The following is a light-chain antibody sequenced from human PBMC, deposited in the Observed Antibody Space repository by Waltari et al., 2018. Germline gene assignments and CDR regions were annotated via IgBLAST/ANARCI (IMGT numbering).Light chain of an antibody. CDR2: GAA. Sequence: EIVLTQSPGTLSLSPGERATLSCRASQSVSSSYLAWYQQTPGQAPTLLIVGAASRATGIPDRFSGSRSGTDVTLTISRLEPEDFAVYYCQQYGSSPPSTFGQGTKVEIK. J-gene: IGKJ1*01. CDR3: QQYGSSPPST. V-gene: IGKV3-20*01. CDR1: QSVSSSY.